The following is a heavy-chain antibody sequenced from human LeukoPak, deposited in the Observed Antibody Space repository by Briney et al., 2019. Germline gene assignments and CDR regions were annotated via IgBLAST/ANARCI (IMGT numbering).Heavy chain of an antibody. D-gene: IGHD1-26*01. CDR1: GFTFSRYE. CDR2: ISRSGDTI. Sequence: GGSLRLSCAASGFTFSRYEMNWVRQAPGKGLEWVSYISRSGDTIYFADSVKGRFTISRENAKNSLYLQMSSLRAEDTAVYYCTRDASGDTNSGPRMDVWGQGTTVTVSS. J-gene: IGHJ6*02. V-gene: IGHV3-48*03. CDR3: TRDASGDTNSGPRMDV.